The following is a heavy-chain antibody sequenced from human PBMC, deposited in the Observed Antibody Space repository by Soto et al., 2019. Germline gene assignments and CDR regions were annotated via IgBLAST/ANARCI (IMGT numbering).Heavy chain of an antibody. Sequence: GGSLRLSCAASGFTFSSYSMNWVRQAPGKGLEWVSSISSSSSYIYYADSVKGRFTISRDNAKNSLYLQMNSLRAEDTAVYYCARGSPFFGVVIPLGYYYGMDVWGQGTTVTVSS. CDR1: GFTFSSYS. CDR2: ISSSSSYI. J-gene: IGHJ6*02. D-gene: IGHD3-3*01. CDR3: ARGSPFFGVVIPLGYYYGMDV. V-gene: IGHV3-21*01.